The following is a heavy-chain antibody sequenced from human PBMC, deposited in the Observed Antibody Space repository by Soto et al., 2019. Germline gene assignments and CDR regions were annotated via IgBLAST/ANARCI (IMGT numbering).Heavy chain of an antibody. J-gene: IGHJ4*02. V-gene: IGHV3-72*01. D-gene: IGHD3-10*01. CDR3: TRIAYNYGPGDY. CDR1: GFTFSDHY. CDR2: SRNKANSFST. Sequence: PGGSLRLSCEVSGFTFSDHYMDWVRQAPGKGLEWVGRSRNKANSFSTAYAPSVKGRFTISRDDSKSSLYLQMNSLKTDDTAVYYCTRIAYNYGPGDYWGQGTLVIVSS.